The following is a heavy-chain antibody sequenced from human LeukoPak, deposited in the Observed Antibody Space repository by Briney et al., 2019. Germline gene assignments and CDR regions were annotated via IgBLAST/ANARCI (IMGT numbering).Heavy chain of an antibody. J-gene: IGHJ4*02. CDR2: IKQDGSEE. CDR1: GFTFSSSW. V-gene: IGHV3-7*03. CDR3: ARDNPPDY. Sequence: GGSLRLSCVASGFTFSSSWMSWVRQAPGKGLEWVANIKQDGSEESYVESVRGRFTISRDNAKNSLYLQLNSLRAEDTALYYCARDNPPDYWGQGTLVTVSS.